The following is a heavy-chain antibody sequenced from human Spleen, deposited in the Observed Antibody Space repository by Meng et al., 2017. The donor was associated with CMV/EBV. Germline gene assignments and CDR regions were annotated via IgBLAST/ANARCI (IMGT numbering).Heavy chain of an antibody. CDR2: ISDSGAIT. J-gene: IGHJ6*02. Sequence: GESLKISCAASGFTFTDHYMSWIRQAPGKGLEWVSYISDSGAITYYADSVKGRFTISRDSAKSLLYLQMNSLRAEDTAVYYCARGGSRPRSDFWAFYYGLDVWGQGTTVTVSS. D-gene: IGHD3-3*01. V-gene: IGHV3-11*04. CDR3: ARGGSRPRSDFWAFYYGLDV. CDR1: GFTFTDHY.